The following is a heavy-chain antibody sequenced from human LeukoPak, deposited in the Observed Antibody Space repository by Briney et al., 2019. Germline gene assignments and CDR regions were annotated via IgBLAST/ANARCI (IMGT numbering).Heavy chain of an antibody. CDR2: IIPIFGTA. Sequence: SVKVSCKASGGTFSSYAISWVRQAPGQGLEWMGGIIPIFGTANYAQEFQGRVTITADESTSTAYMELSSLRSEDTAVYYCARDSLYYDFWSGPDYYHYGMDVWAKGPRSPSP. CDR3: ARDSLYYDFWSGPDYYHYGMDV. V-gene: IGHV1-69*13. D-gene: IGHD3-3*01. J-gene: IGHJ6*02. CDR1: GGTFSSYA.